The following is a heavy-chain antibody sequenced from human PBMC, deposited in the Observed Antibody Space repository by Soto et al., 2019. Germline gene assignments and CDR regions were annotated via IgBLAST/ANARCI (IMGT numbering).Heavy chain of an antibody. CDR2: IKEDGSES. V-gene: IGHV3-7*05. Sequence: EVQLVESGGDLVQPGGSLRLSCAASGFTFSTHWMSWVRQAPGKGLEWVANIKEDGSESYYAASVKGRFTISRDNAKNSLYLQMNGLRVEDTALYYCAKDVRWGQGTLVTVSS. J-gene: IGHJ4*02. CDR3: AKDVR. CDR1: GFTFSTHW.